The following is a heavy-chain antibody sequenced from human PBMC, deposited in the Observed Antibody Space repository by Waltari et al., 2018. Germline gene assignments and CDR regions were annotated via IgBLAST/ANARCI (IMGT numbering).Heavy chain of an antibody. Sequence: QVQLVQSGAEVKKLGASVKVSCKTSGYTFTNYDINWVRQATGQGIEWMGCMKPHSGYTAFAPKFQKRRIITATTAITTAYIALTGLTSDDTAVYYCARGAAPGKRAHWFDPGGQGTLVIVSS. V-gene: IGHV1-8*01. D-gene: IGHD6-13*01. CDR3: ARGAAPGKRAHWFDP. CDR2: MKPHSGYT. J-gene: IGHJ5*02. CDR1: GYTFTNYD.